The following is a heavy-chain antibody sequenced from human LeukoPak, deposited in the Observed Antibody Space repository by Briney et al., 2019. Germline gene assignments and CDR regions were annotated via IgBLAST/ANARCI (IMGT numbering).Heavy chain of an antibody. Sequence: GGSLRLSCAGSGFTFRSYAMSWVRQAPGKGLEWVSAISDSGDGTYYADSVKARFTISRDNSKNTVYLEMNSLRAEDTAVYYCAKDWGDGYNDPDAFDIWGQGTMITVSS. CDR3: AKDWGDGYNDPDAFDI. CDR2: ISDSGDGT. V-gene: IGHV3-23*01. J-gene: IGHJ3*02. D-gene: IGHD5-24*01. CDR1: GFTFRSYA.